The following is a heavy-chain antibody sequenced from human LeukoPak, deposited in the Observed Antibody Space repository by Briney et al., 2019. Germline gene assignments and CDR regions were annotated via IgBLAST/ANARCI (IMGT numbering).Heavy chain of an antibody. D-gene: IGHD5-24*01. CDR2: ISGFNGNT. CDR1: GYTFTGYY. CDR3: ARDRDGYNGGDY. V-gene: IGHV1-18*04. Sequence: GASVKVSCKASGYTFTGYYMHWVRQAPGQGLEWMGWISGFNGNTNDAQKFQGRVTMTTDTSTSTAYMELRSLTSDDTAVFYCARDRDGYNGGDYWGQGTLVTVSS. J-gene: IGHJ4*02.